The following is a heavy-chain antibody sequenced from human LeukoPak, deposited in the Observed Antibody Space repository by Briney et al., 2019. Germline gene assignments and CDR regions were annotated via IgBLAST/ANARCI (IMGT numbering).Heavy chain of an antibody. CDR2: IIPIFGTA. Sequence: ASVKVSCKASGGTFSSYAISWVRQAPGQGLEWMGGIIPIFGTANYAQKFQGRVTITTDESTSTAYMELSSLRSEDTAVYYCARGSQWELPNYYYYMDVWAKGPRSPSP. J-gene: IGHJ6*03. CDR1: GGTFSSYA. D-gene: IGHD1-26*01. V-gene: IGHV1-69*05. CDR3: ARGSQWELPNYYYYMDV.